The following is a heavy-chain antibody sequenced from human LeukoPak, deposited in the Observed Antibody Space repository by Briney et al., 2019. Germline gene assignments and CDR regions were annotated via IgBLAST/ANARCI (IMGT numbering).Heavy chain of an antibody. D-gene: IGHD5-18*01. CDR1: GFTFSSYE. Sequence: GGSLRLSCAASGFTFSSYEINWVREPPGKGLEWVSYISSSRSTIYYADSVKGRFTISRDNAKNSLYLQMNSLRAEDTAVYYCARGGFSHGRQCDYYFYGMDVWGQGTTVTVSS. J-gene: IGHJ6*02. V-gene: IGHV3-48*03. CDR3: ARGGFSHGRQCDYYFYGMDV. CDR2: ISSSRSTI.